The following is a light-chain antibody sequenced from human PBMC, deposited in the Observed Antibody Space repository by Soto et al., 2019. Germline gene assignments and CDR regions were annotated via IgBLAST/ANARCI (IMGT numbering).Light chain of an antibody. J-gene: IGKJ3*01. Sequence: EIVLTQSPGTLSLSPGERATLSCRASQSVASSHLAWYRKTPGPTPRLLSYDASSRATGIPDRISGSGSGTDFTLTISRLEPEDFAVYYCQQYGSAPFTFGPGTKVDIK. CDR1: QSVASSH. CDR3: QQYGSAPFT. V-gene: IGKV3-20*01. CDR2: DAS.